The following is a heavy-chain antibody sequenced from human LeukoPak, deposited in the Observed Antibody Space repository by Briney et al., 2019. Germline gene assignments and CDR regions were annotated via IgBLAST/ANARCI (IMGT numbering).Heavy chain of an antibody. D-gene: IGHD1-26*01. Sequence: PGGSLRLSCAASGFTFSSYAMSWVRQAPGKGLEWVSAISGSGGSTYYADSVKGRFTISRDNSKNTLYLQMNSLRAEDTAVYYCARCLYSGSYNYGMDVWGQGTTVTVSS. J-gene: IGHJ6*02. CDR3: ARCLYSGSYNYGMDV. V-gene: IGHV3-23*01. CDR2: ISGSGGST. CDR1: GFTFSSYA.